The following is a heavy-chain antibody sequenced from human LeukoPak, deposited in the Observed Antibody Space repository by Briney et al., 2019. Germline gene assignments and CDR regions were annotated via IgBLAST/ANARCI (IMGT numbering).Heavy chain of an antibody. J-gene: IGHJ6*03. V-gene: IGHV4-59*08. CDR1: GGSTRSYS. Sequence: NPSETLSLTCTVSGGSTRSYSWSWIRQSPGKGLEWIGSISYSGSTDYNPSLNNRVTISVDRSKNNFSLRLTSVSAADTAVYYCARYSSSWFLTDYYYYMDIWGKGTTVTVSS. D-gene: IGHD6-13*01. CDR2: ISYSGST. CDR3: ARYSSSWFLTDYYYYMDI.